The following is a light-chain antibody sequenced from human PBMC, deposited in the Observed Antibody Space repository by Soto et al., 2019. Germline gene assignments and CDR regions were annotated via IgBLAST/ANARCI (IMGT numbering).Light chain of an antibody. CDR1: SSDVGGYNY. CDR2: EVS. Sequence: QSALTQPPSASGSPGQSVTISCTGTSSDVGGYNYVSWYQQHPGKAPKLMIYEVSKRPSGVPDRFSGSKSGNTASLTVSWLQAEDEADYYCSSYAGSNNFVVFGGGTQLTVL. CDR3: SSYAGSNNFVV. V-gene: IGLV2-8*01. J-gene: IGLJ2*01.